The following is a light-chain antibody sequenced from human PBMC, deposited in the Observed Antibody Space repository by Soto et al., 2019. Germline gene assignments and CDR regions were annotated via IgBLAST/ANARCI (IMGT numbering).Light chain of an antibody. CDR2: KAS. Sequence: DIQMTQSPSTLSASVGDRVTITCRASQVVGSWLAWYQQRPGKAPKLLIYKASILQSGVPSRFSGSGGGTEFTLTIGSLQPEDIATYYCQQYHSFSRTFGQGTK. V-gene: IGKV1-5*03. CDR1: QVVGSW. CDR3: QQYHSFSRT. J-gene: IGKJ1*01.